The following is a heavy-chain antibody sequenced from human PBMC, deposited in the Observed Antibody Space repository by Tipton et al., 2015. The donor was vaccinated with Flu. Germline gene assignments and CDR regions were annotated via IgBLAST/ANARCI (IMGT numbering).Heavy chain of an antibody. J-gene: IGHJ6*03. CDR1: SGSIRSTNYF. D-gene: IGHD2-2*01. Sequence: TLSLTCTVSSGSIRSTNYFCAWIRQPPGKRLELIGSIYPSGTTYHNPSLKSRVTISVDTSKSQFSLKLTSVTPADTAVYYCARDIVDDMGDCTSSTCYYMDVWGKGTTVTVSS. CDR2: IYPSGTT. V-gene: IGHV4-39*07. CDR3: ARDIVDDMGDCTSSTCYYMDV.